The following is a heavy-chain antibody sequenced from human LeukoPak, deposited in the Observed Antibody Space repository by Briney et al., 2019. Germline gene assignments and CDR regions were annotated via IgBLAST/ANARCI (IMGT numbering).Heavy chain of an antibody. CDR1: GISFSSHG. D-gene: IGHD3-22*01. CDR2: IWYDGSNI. CDR3: ARARNDYDSNGFSLLDY. J-gene: IGHJ4*02. Sequence: PGGSLRLSCAAAGISFSSHGMHWVRQAPGKGLEWVAVIWYDGSNIYYADSVKGRFTISRDNSKNTMYLQMNRLRAEDTALYYCARARNDYDSNGFSLLDYWGQGTLVTVSS. V-gene: IGHV3-33*01.